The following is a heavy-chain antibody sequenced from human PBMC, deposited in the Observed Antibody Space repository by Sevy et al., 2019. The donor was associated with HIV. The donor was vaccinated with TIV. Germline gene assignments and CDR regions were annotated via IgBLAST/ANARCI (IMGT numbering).Heavy chain of an antibody. D-gene: IGHD3-3*01. V-gene: IGHV3-21*04. CDR2: ISDDSRYI. CDR1: GFNFRTYS. J-gene: IGHJ4*01. Sequence: GGSLRLSCVGSGFNFRTYSMNWVRQAPGKGLEWLSSISDDSRYIYYSDSVKGRFTISRANAKNLLFLQMNNLRVEDTAIYYCARDFTIFGVVSGIDYWGQGNLVTVSS. CDR3: ARDFTIFGVVSGIDY.